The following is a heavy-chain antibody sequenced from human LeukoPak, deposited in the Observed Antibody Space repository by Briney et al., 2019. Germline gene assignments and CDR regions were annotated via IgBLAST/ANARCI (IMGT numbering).Heavy chain of an antibody. J-gene: IGHJ6*03. CDR2: IYYSGST. D-gene: IGHD3-16*01. CDR1: GGSISSHY. CDR3: ARGGFGVYYYYYYMDV. Sequence: SETLSLTCTVPGGSISSHYWSWIRQPPGKGLEWIGYIYYSGSTNYNPSLKSRVTISVDTSKNQFSLKLSSVTAADTAVYYCARGGFGVYYYYYYMDVWGKGTTVTVSS. V-gene: IGHV4-59*11.